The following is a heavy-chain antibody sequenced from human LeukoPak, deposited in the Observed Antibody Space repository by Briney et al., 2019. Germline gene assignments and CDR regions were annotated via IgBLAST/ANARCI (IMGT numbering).Heavy chain of an antibody. CDR1: GFTFSSYW. D-gene: IGHD2-2*02. CDR2: ISGSGGST. J-gene: IGHJ5*02. V-gene: IGHV3-23*01. CDR3: ASRERLVPAAISGTNPTEFDP. Sequence: GGSLRLSCAASGFTFSSYWMHWVRQAPGKGLEWVSAISGSGGSTYYADSVKGRFTISRDNSKNTLYLQMNSLRAEDTAVYYCASRERLVPAAISGTNPTEFDPWGQGTLVTVSS.